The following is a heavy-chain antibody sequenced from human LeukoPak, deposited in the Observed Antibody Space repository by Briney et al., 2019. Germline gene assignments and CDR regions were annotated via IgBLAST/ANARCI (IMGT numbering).Heavy chain of an antibody. J-gene: IGHJ6*02. V-gene: IGHV4-34*01. Sequence: SETLSLTCAVYGGSFSGYYWSWIRQPPGKGLEWIGEINHSGSTNYNPSLKSRVTISVDTSKNQFSLKLSSVTAADRAIYYCARMFRQRQVRKQYYGLDVWGQGTTVTVSS. CDR1: GGSFSGYY. CDR2: INHSGST. D-gene: IGHD6-19*01. CDR3: ARMFRQRQVRKQYYGLDV.